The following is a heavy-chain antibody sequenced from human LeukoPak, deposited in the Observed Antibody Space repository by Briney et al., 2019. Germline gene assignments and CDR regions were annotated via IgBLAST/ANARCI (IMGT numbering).Heavy chain of an antibody. J-gene: IGHJ4*02. CDR2: ISYDGSNK. CDR3: ARKNVPYGSGSYYTNYFDY. Sequence: PGGSLRLSCAASGFTFSSYAMHWVRQAPGKGLEWVAVISYDGSNKYYADSVKGRFTISRDNSKNTLYLQMNSLRAEDTAVYYCARKNVPYGSGSYYTNYFDYWGQGTLVTVSS. V-gene: IGHV3-30-3*01. D-gene: IGHD3-10*01. CDR1: GFTFSSYA.